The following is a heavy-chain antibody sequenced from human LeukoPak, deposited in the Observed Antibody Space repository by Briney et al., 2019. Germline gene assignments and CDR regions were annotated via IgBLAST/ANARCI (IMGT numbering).Heavy chain of an antibody. CDR1: GFTFSSFA. CDR2: ISGSGDNT. J-gene: IGHJ4*02. CDR3: AKDLPDYGDYIEGY. D-gene: IGHD4-17*01. Sequence: GGSLRLSCAASGFTFSSFAMSWVRQAPGKGPEWVSTISGSGDNTNYADSVKGRFTFSRDNSKNTLYLQMNSLRAEDTAVYYCAKDLPDYGDYIEGYWGQGTLVTVSS. V-gene: IGHV3-23*01.